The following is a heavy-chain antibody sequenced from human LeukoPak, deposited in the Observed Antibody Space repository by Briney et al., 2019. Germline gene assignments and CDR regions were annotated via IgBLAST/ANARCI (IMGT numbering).Heavy chain of an antibody. CDR2: IWPDGNKK. CDR1: GYPFSQHG. V-gene: IGHV3-33*01. CDR3: VVVLVPAAVWQFNV. Sequence: GGSLRLSCVASGYPFSQHGIHWVRQAPGRGLEWVAVIWPDGNKKEYADSVRGRFIVSKDNSENTLSLQMNSLRAEDTAVYYCVVVLVPAAVWQFNVWGRGTLVTVSS. J-gene: IGHJ2*01. D-gene: IGHD2-2*01.